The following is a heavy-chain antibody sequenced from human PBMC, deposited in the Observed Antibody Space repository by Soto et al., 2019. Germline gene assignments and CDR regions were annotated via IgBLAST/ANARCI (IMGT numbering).Heavy chain of an antibody. V-gene: IGHV3-23*01. D-gene: IGHD6-13*01. Sequence: EVQLLESGGGLVQPGGSLRLSCAASGFSFSSYAMNWVRQAAGKGLECVSAFSDGGSNTYYTDSVKGRFTISRDNSKNTAFLQMNSLRAEDTAVYYCAILDSSTWYTGYYFDYWGQGTLVTVSS. CDR1: GFSFSSYA. J-gene: IGHJ4*02. CDR2: FSDGGSNT. CDR3: AILDSSTWYTGYYFDY.